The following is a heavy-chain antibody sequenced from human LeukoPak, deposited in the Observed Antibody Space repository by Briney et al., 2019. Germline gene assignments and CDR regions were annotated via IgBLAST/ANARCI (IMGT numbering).Heavy chain of an antibody. CDR2: IYHSGST. CDR1: GGSISSGGYS. Sequence: PSQTLSLTCAVSGGSISSGGYSWSWIRHPPGKGLEWIGYIYHSGSTYYNPSLKSRVTISVDRSKNQFSLKLSSVTAADTAVYYCARAAGQLVHFDYWGQGTLVTVSS. J-gene: IGHJ4*02. V-gene: IGHV4-30-2*01. CDR3: ARAAGQLVHFDY. D-gene: IGHD6-6*01.